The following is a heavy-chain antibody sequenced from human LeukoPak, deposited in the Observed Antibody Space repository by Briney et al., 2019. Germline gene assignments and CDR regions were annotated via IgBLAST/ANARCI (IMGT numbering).Heavy chain of an antibody. J-gene: IGHJ4*02. V-gene: IGHV3-21*01. D-gene: IGHD4-17*01. Sequence: PGGSLRLSCAGSGFTFSSYSMNWVRQSPGKGLEWVSSISYTSSYIHYADSVKGRFTISRDNAKHSLFLQMNSLRAEDTAVYYCAREGLYGDYAGHWGQGTLVTVSS. CDR3: AREGLYGDYAGH. CDR1: GFTFSSYS. CDR2: ISYTSSYI.